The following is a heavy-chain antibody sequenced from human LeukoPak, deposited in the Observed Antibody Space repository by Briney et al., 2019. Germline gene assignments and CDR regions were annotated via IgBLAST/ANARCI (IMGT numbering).Heavy chain of an antibody. J-gene: IGHJ4*02. CDR1: GFTFSSYG. CDR3: AKGRYYDSSAYPIDH. D-gene: IGHD3-22*01. Sequence: PGGSLRLSCAASGFTFSSYGMHWVRQAPGKGLEWVAFIRYDGNIKYFADSVKGRFTISRDTSKNTLYLQMNSLRAQDTAVYYCAKGRYYDSSAYPIDHWGQGTLVTVSS. V-gene: IGHV3-30*02. CDR2: IRYDGNIK.